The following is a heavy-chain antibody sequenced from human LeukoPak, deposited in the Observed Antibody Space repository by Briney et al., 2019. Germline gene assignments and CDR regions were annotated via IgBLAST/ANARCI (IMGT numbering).Heavy chain of an antibody. V-gene: IGHV4-38-2*02. CDR3: ARALGTTVDY. CDR2: IYHSGST. CDR1: GYSISSGYY. D-gene: IGHD1-7*01. J-gene: IGHJ4*02. Sequence: SETLSLTCTVSGYSISSGYYWGWIRQPPGKGLEWIGSIYHSGSTYYNPSLKSRVTISVDTSKNQFSLKLSSVTAADTAVYYCARALGTTVDYWGQGTLVTVSS.